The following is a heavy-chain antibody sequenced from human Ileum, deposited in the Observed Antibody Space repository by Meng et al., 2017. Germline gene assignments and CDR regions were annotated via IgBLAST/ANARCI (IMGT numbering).Heavy chain of an antibody. CDR2: INQDESEK. J-gene: IGHJ4*02. V-gene: IGHV3-7*01. CDR1: GFTFSSYW. CDR3: VRDDSTGYYYLDY. D-gene: IGHD3-22*01. Sequence: GESLKISCAASGFTFSSYWMSWVRQAPGKGLERVANINQDESEKYYVDSVKGRFTISRDNAKNSLYLQMNSLRDEDTAVYYCVRDDSTGYYYLDYWGQGTLVTVSS.